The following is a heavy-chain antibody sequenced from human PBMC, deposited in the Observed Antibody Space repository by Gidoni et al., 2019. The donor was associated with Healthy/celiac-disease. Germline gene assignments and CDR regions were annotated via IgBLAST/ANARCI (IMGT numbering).Heavy chain of an antibody. J-gene: IGHJ4*02. CDR2: ISYDGSNK. D-gene: IGHD3-10*01. CDR3: ARDSVDYGSGSHPDY. CDR1: GFTFSSYA. V-gene: IGHV3-30-3*01. Sequence: QVQLVESGGGVVQPGRSLRLSCAGSGFTFSSYAMHWVRQAPGKGLEWVAVISYDGSNKYYADSVKGRFTISRDNSKNTLYLQMNSLRAEDTAVYYCARDSVDYGSGSHPDYWGQGTLVTVSS.